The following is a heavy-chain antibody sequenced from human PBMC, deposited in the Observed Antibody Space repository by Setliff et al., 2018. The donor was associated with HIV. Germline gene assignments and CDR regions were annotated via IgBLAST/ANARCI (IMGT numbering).Heavy chain of an antibody. CDR3: ARDFITYGDYDQVYSYMDV. D-gene: IGHD4-17*01. CDR2: MYTSGCT. J-gene: IGHJ6*03. Sequence: PSETLSLTCTVSGVSISSYYWSWIRPPAGKGLEWIGRMYTSGCTDFNTSLKSRVTMSVETSKSQVSLRLKSVTAADTAVYYRARDFITYGDYDQVYSYMDVWGKGTTVTVSS. V-gene: IGHV4-4*07. CDR1: GVSISSYY.